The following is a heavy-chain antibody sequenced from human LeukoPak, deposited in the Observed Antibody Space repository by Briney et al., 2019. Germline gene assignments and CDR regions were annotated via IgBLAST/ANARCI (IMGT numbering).Heavy chain of an antibody. Sequence: PSETLSLTCAVYGGSFSGYYWSWIRQPPGKGLEWIGEINHSGSTNYNPSLKSRVTISVDTSKNQFSLKLSSVTAADTAVYYCARLIAAALIDYWGQGTLVTVSS. J-gene: IGHJ4*02. CDR2: INHSGST. CDR3: ARLIAAALIDY. CDR1: GGSFSGYY. V-gene: IGHV4-34*01. D-gene: IGHD6-13*01.